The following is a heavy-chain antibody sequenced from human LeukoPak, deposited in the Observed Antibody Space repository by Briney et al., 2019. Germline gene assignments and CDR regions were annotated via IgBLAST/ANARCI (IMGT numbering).Heavy chain of an antibody. D-gene: IGHD3-22*01. Sequence: SETPSLTCTVSGGSISSSSYYWGWIRQPPGKGLEWIGSIYYSGSTYYNPSLKSRVTISVDTSKNQSSLKLSSVTAADTAVYYCARRHYDSSGYYLFDYWGQGTLVTVSS. CDR2: IYYSGST. V-gene: IGHV4-39*07. CDR3: ARRHYDSSGYYLFDY. J-gene: IGHJ4*02. CDR1: GGSISSSSYY.